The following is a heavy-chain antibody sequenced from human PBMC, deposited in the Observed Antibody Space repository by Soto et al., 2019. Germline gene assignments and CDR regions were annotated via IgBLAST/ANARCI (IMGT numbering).Heavy chain of an antibody. V-gene: IGHV3-48*04. CDR2: ISSSSSTI. CDR3: ARDSYGTMVRGVDY. CDR1: GFTFSSYS. J-gene: IGHJ4*02. Sequence: GGSLRLSCAASGFTFSSYSMNWVRQAPGKGLEWVSYISSSSSTIYYADSVKGRCTISRDNAKNSLYLQMNSLIAEDTAVYYCARDSYGTMVRGVDYWGQGTLVTVSS. D-gene: IGHD3-10*01.